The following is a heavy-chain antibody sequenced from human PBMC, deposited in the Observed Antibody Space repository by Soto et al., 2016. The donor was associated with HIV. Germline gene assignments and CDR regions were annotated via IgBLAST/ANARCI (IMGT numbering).Heavy chain of an antibody. CDR2: VDYRGSI. J-gene: IGHJ2*01. Sequence: QVQLQESGPGLVRPSRTLSLTCSVSGGSITTGGYFWTWIRQPPEKGLEWIGNVDYRGSISYNPSLKSRLVISIDTSKNQILPLKLNSVTAADTAEYFXARVDDGDSIFSNKYIDLWAWHLGHCLI. CDR1: GGSITTGGYF. D-gene: IGHD4-17*01. CDR3: ARVDDGDSIFSNKYIDL. V-gene: IGHV4-31*03.